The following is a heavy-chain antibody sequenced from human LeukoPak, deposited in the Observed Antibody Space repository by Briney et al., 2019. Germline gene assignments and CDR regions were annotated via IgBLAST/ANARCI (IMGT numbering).Heavy chain of an antibody. J-gene: IGHJ4*02. CDR3: ARDYHGSGSLTTFDS. CDR1: GYTFTSFF. V-gene: IGHV1-46*01. D-gene: IGHD3-10*01. Sequence: ASVKISCKASGYTFTSFFMHWVRQAPGQGLEWMGIINPRGGSATSAQRFQGRLTVTRDTSTSTVYMELSSLTSEDTAVYYCARDYHGSGSLTTFDSWGQGTLVTVSS. CDR2: INPRGGSA.